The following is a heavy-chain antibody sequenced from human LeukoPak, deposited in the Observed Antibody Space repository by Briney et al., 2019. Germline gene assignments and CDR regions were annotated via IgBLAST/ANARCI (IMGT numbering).Heavy chain of an antibody. CDR3: AKAVSYGYDAFDI. Sequence: QSGGSLRLXCAASGFTFSSYGMHWGRQAPGKGLEWVAVIWYDGSNKYYADSVKGRFTISRDNSKNTLYLQMNSLRAEDTAVYYCAKAVSYGYDAFDIWGQGTMVTVSS. CDR1: GFTFSSYG. V-gene: IGHV3-33*06. CDR2: IWYDGSNK. J-gene: IGHJ3*02. D-gene: IGHD5-18*01.